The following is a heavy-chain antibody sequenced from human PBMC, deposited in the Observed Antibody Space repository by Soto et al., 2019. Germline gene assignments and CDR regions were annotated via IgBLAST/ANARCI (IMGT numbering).Heavy chain of an antibody. J-gene: IGHJ4*02. D-gene: IGHD5-18*01. CDR3: ARLGRRDTAMVIDD. CDR1: GGSISSYY. Sequence: SETLSLTCTVSGGSISSYYWSWIRQPPGKGLEWIGYIYYSGSTNYNPSLKSRVTMSVDTSKNQFSLKLSSVTAADTAVYYCARLGRRDTAMVIDDWGQGTLVTVSS. V-gene: IGHV4-59*08. CDR2: IYYSGST.